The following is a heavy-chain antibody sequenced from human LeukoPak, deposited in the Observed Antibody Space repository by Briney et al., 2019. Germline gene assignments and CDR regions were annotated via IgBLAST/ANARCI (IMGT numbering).Heavy chain of an antibody. Sequence: ASVKGSCKAPGYTFTNYYIHWMRQAPGQGLEWVGIINPNAVTTRYAQKFQGRITVTRDTSTSTVYMELSSLRSEDTAVYFCAREGAAEAKNFDYWGQGTLVIVSS. CDR1: GYTFTNYY. J-gene: IGHJ4*02. V-gene: IGHV1-46*01. CDR3: AREGAAEAKNFDY. D-gene: IGHD6-25*01. CDR2: INPNAVTT.